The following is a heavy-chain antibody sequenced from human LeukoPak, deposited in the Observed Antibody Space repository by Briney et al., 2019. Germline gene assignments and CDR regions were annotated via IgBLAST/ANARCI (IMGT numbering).Heavy chain of an antibody. V-gene: IGHV3-21*01. CDR2: ISSSSSYI. J-gene: IGHJ4*02. D-gene: IGHD6-19*01. CDR3: AKGMYSSGWYFYY. CDR1: GFTFTSYS. Sequence: GGSLRLSCAASGFTFTSYSMNWVRQAPGKGLEWVSSISSSSSYIYYADSVKGRFTISRDNAKNTLYLQMNSLRVEDTAVYYCAKGMYSSGWYFYYWGQGTLVTVSS.